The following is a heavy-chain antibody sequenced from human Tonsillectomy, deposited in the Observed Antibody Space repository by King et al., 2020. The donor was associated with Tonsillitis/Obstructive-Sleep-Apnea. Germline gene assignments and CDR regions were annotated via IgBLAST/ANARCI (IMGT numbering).Heavy chain of an antibody. CDR2: IYYSGST. V-gene: IGHV4-39*02. D-gene: IGHD3-16*02. Sequence: QLQESGPGLVKPSETLSLTCTVSGGSISSSSYYWDWIRQPPGKGLEWIGSIYYSGSTDYNPSLKSRVTISVDTSKNQFSLKLSSVTAADTAVYYCARELVWGSYRYPYFDYWGQGNLVTVAS. J-gene: IGHJ4*02. CDR3: ARELVWGSYRYPYFDY. CDR1: GGSISSSSYY.